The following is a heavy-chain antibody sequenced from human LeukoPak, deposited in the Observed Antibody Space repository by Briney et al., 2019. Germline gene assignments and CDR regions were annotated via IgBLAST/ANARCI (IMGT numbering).Heavy chain of an antibody. CDR2: IYYSGST. D-gene: IGHD5-18*01. CDR1: VGSISSSVYD. V-gene: IGHV4-39*01. J-gene: IGHJ4*02. Sequence: SETLSLTCTVSVGSISSSVYDWGWIRQPPGKGLEWIGSIYYSGSTYYNPSLKSRVTISVDTSKNQFSLRLSSVTAADTAVYYCASVYTNTGHDYWGQGTLVTVSS. CDR3: ASVYTNTGHDY.